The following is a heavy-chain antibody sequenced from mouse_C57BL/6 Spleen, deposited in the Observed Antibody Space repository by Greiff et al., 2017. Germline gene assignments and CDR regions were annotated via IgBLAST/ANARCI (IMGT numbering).Heavy chain of an antibody. Sequence: DVKLVESEGGLVQPGSSMKLSCTASGFTFSDYYMAWVRQVPEKGLEWVANINYDGSSTYYLDSLKSRFIISRDNAKNILYLQMSSLKSEDTATYYCARDRGYFDVWGTGTTVTVSS. D-gene: IGHD3-3*01. J-gene: IGHJ1*03. CDR1: GFTFSDYY. CDR2: INYDGSST. V-gene: IGHV5-16*01. CDR3: ARDRGYFDV.